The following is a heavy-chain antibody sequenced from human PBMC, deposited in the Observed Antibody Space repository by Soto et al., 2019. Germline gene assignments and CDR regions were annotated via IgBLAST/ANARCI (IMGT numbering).Heavy chain of an antibody. CDR1: GFTFGDYA. D-gene: IGHD3-3*01. CDR3: TRERGLDHPDGYYYYGMDV. V-gene: IGHV3-49*04. Sequence: GGSLRLSCTASGFTFGDYAMSWVRQAPGKGLEWVGFIRSKAYGGTTEYAASVKGRFTISRDDSKSIAYLQMNSLKTEDTAVYYCTRERGLDHPDGYYYYGMDVWGQGTTVTVSS. J-gene: IGHJ6*02. CDR2: IRSKAYGGTT.